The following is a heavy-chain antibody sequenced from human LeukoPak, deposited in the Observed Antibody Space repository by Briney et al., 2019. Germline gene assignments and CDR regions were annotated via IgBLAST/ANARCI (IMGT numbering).Heavy chain of an antibody. Sequence: GGSLDLSCAASGFTFSSYSMNWVRQAPGKGWEGVSSINSRGDDKYYADSVKGRFTISRDNAKNSLSLQMNSLRAEDTAVYYCARDLIGDFWSGYYTGYDYWGQGTLVTVSS. CDR3: ARDLIGDFWSGYYTGYDY. CDR2: INSRGDDK. V-gene: IGHV3-21*01. J-gene: IGHJ4*02. D-gene: IGHD3-3*01. CDR1: GFTFSSYS.